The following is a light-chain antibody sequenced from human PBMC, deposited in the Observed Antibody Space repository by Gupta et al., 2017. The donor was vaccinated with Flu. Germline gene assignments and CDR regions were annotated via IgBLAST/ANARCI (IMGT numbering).Light chain of an antibody. CDR2: KAS. CDR3: QQYSTYRLT. Sequence: DIQMTQSPSTLSASVGDRVTITCRASQSISTCLAWYQQRPGKAPKLLIYKASSLEGGVPSRFSGSGSGTEFTLTTSGLQPDDFATYYCQQYSTYRLTFGQGTKVEIK. CDR1: QSISTC. J-gene: IGKJ1*01. V-gene: IGKV1-5*03.